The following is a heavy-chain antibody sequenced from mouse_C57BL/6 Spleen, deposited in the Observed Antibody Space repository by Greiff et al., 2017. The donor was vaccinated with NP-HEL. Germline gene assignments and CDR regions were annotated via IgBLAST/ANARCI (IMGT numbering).Heavy chain of an antibody. D-gene: IGHD1-1*01. V-gene: IGHV3-1*01. CDR2: ISYSGST. Sequence: EVQLQESGPGMVKPSQSLSLTCTVTGYSITSGYDWHWIRHFPGNKLEWMGYISYSGSTNYNPSLKSRISFTHDTSKNHSCLKLNSVTTEDTATYYFAREGIYYYGSPYFDYWGQGTTLTVSS. CDR1: GYSITSGYD. CDR3: AREGIYYYGSPYFDY. J-gene: IGHJ2*01.